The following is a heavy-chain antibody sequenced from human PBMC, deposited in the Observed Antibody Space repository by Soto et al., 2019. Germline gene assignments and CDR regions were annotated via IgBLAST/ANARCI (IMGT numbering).Heavy chain of an antibody. Sequence: QVQLVESGGGVVQPGRSLRLSCAASGFTFSSYAMHWVRQAPGKGLEWVAVISYDGSNKYYADSVKGRFTISRDNSKNTLYLQMNSLRAEDTAVYYCARDYKGSSGWYSGYGMDVWGHGTTVTVSS. J-gene: IGHJ6*02. CDR3: ARDYKGSSGWYSGYGMDV. CDR1: GFTFSSYA. V-gene: IGHV3-30-3*01. D-gene: IGHD6-19*01. CDR2: ISYDGSNK.